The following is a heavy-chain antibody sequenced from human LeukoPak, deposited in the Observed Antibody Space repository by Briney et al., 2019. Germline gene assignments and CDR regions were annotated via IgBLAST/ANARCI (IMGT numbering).Heavy chain of an antibody. J-gene: IGHJ6*02. D-gene: IGHD5/OR15-5a*01. Sequence: MSSETLSLTCTVSGGSISNTDSYWNSIRQPPGKGLEWIGFISYSGNTYSTPSLESRLTISIDTAKNQFSLSLSSVTAADTAVYFCAREIVSSYYYNGMDVWGQGTTVTVSS. CDR2: ISYSGNT. CDR1: GGSISNTDSY. CDR3: AREIVSSYYYNGMDV. V-gene: IGHV4-30-4*01.